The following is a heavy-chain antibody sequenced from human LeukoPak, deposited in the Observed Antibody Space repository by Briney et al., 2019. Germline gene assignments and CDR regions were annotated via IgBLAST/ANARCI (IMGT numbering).Heavy chain of an antibody. CDR1: GYTFSDYF. CDR3: TRAYEYGWFDP. V-gene: IGHV1-2*02. Sequence: ASVTVSCKASGYTFSDYFMHWVRQAPGQGLEWMGWINPKTGGTTYAQKFQGRVTMTRDMSITTAYMDLSRLRSDDTAVYYCTRAYEYGWFDPWGQGSLVIVSS. CDR2: INPKTGGT. J-gene: IGHJ5*02. D-gene: IGHD3-16*01.